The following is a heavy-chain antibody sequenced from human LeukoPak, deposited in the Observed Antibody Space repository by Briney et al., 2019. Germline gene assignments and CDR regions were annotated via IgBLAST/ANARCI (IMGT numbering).Heavy chain of an antibody. CDR3: ARPDYLDSSALGY. CDR1: GYTFTTYG. Sequence: ASVKVSCKASGYTFTTYGFNWVRQAPGQGLEWMGWISAYNGNTNYAQNVQGRVTMTTDTSTSTAYMELKTLRSDDTAVYYCARPDYLDSSALGYWGQGTLVNVSS. V-gene: IGHV1-18*01. D-gene: IGHD3-22*01. J-gene: IGHJ4*02. CDR2: ISAYNGNT.